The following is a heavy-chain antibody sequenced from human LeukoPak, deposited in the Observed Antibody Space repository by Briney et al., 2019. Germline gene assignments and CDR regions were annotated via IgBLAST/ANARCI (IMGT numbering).Heavy chain of an antibody. Sequence: SQTLSLTCAISGDSVSSNSAAWNWIRQSPSRGLEWLGRTYYRSKWYTYYAVSVKSRISINRDTSKNQISLQLNSVTPEDTAVYYWARSTGPIDYWGQGTLVTVSS. CDR3: ARSTGPIDY. CDR2: TYYRSKWYT. V-gene: IGHV6-1*01. J-gene: IGHJ4*02. D-gene: IGHD1-1*01. CDR1: GDSVSSNSAA.